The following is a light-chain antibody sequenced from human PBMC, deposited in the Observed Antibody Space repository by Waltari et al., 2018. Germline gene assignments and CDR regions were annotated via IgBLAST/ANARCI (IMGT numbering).Light chain of an antibody. J-gene: IGKJ4*01. CDR1: QYINNY. Sequence: DIQMTQSPSSVSASVGDSVTITCRASQYINNYLAWYQQKPGKAPKLLMYDSSSLESGVPSRFSGSGSGADFTLTISSLQSEDFATYYCQQAKTFPHTFGGGTKVEVK. V-gene: IGKV1-12*01. CDR2: DSS. CDR3: QQAKTFPHT.